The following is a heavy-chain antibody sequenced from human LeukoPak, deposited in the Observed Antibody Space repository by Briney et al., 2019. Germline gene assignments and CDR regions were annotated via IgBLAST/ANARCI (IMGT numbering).Heavy chain of an antibody. D-gene: IGHD2-2*01. CDR1: GFTFSSYA. J-gene: IGHJ3*02. CDR2: ISGSGGST. CDR3: AKSSAASRVGDDAFDI. V-gene: IGHV3-23*01. Sequence: GGSLRLSCAASGFTFSSYAMSWVRQAPGKGLEWVSAISGSGGSTYYADSVKGRFTISRDNSKNTLYLQMNSLRAEDTAVYYCAKSSAASRVGDDAFDIWGQGTMVTVSS.